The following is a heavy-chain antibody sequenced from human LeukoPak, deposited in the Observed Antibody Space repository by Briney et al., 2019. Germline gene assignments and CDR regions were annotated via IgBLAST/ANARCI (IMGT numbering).Heavy chain of an antibody. Sequence: ASVKVSCKASGYTFTSYAMNWVRQAPGQGLEWMGWINTNTGNPTYAQGFTGQFVFSLDTSVSTAYLQISSLKAEDTAVYYCARDHVGSSWYSGAFDIWGQGTMVTVSS. CDR1: GYTFTSYA. D-gene: IGHD6-13*01. J-gene: IGHJ3*02. CDR3: ARDHVGSSWYSGAFDI. V-gene: IGHV7-4-1*02. CDR2: INTNTGNP.